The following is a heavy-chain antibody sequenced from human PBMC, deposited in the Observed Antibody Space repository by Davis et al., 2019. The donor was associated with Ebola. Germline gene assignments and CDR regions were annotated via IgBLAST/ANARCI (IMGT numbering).Heavy chain of an antibody. J-gene: IGHJ4*02. CDR1: GFTFSSYW. CDR2: IDEDGSKK. V-gene: IGHV3-7*03. Sequence: GESLKISCAVSGFTFSSYWMSWVRQGPGKGLEWVAEIDEDGSKKDYVDSVKGRFTISRDNSKNTLYLQMNSLRAEDTAVYYCAKTDCSGGSCYSVDYWGQGTLVTVSS. CDR3: AKTDCSGGSCYSVDY. D-gene: IGHD2-15*01.